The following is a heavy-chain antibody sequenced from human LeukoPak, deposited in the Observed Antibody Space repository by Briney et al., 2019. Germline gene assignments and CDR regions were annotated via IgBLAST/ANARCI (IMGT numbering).Heavy chain of an antibody. D-gene: IGHD3-3*01. CDR3: AKASVRFTADLYYFNY. CDR1: GFTFSSYA. J-gene: IGHJ4*02. Sequence: GGSLRLSCAASGFTFSSYAMHGVRQAPGKGLEWVAVISYDGSNKYYADSVKGRFTISRDNSKNTLYLQMNSLRVEDTAVYHGAKASVRFTADLYYFNYWGQGTLVTVSS. V-gene: IGHV3-30-3*01. CDR2: ISYDGSNK.